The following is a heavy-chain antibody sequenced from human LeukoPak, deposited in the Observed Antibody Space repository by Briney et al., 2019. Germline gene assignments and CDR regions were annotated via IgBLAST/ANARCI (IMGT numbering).Heavy chain of an antibody. J-gene: IGHJ5*02. V-gene: IGHV4-61*01. Sequence: ASETLSLTCTVSGGSVSSGSYYWSWIRQPPGKGLEWIGYIYYSGSTNYNPSLESRVTISVDTSKNQFSLKLSSVTAADTAVYYCARDRGYGPPANWFDPWGQGTLVTVSS. D-gene: IGHD3-10*01. CDR1: GGSVSSGSYY. CDR3: ARDRGYGPPANWFDP. CDR2: IYYSGST.